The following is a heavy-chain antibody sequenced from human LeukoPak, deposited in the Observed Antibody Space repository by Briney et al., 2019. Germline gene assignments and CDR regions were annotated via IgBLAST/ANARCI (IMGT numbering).Heavy chain of an antibody. CDR3: ARLYGTFLEWSPYFDY. Sequence: PGGSLRLSCAASGFAFSSLDMGWVRQAPGKGLEWVSVIYSGGSTYYADSVKGRFTISRHNSKNTLYLQMNSLRAEDTAVYYCARLYGTFLEWSPYFDYWGQGTLVTVSS. V-gene: IGHV3-53*04. D-gene: IGHD3-3*02. J-gene: IGHJ4*02. CDR1: GFAFSSLD. CDR2: IYSGGST.